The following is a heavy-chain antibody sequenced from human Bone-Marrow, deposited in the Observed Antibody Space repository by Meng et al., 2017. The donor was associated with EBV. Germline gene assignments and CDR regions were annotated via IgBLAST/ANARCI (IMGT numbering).Heavy chain of an antibody. V-gene: IGHV4-4*02. CDR1: GGAISSSNW. CDR2: IYHSGST. CDR3: ARAWSVTSGFDP. D-gene: IGHD2-21*02. Sequence: QAQLQEPGPGLVKPSRTLSLTCAVSGGAISSSNWWSWGRQPPGKGLELIWEIYHSGSTNYNPSLKSRVTISVDKSKNQFSLKLSSVTAADTAVYYCARAWSVTSGFDPWGQGTLVTVSS. J-gene: IGHJ5*02.